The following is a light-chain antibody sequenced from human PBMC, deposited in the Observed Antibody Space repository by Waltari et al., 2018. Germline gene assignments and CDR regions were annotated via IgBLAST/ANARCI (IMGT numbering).Light chain of an antibody. CDR3: QQYSSFST. CDR1: QSVDTW. CDR2: MAS. J-gene: IGKJ2*01. V-gene: IGKV1-5*03. Sequence: DIQMTQSPSTLSASVGDRVTISCRASQSVDTWLAWYQQKPGKAPKLLIYMASTLESGVPSRFSGSGSGTEFTLTISSLQPDDFATYSCQQYSSFSTFGQGTRLDI.